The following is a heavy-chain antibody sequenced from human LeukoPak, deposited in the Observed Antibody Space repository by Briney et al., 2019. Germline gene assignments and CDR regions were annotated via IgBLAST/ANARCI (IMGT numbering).Heavy chain of an antibody. D-gene: IGHD4-4*01. Sequence: GRSLRLSCAASGFAFSSYGMHWVRQAPGKGLEWVAVISYDGSNKYYADSVKGRFTISRDNSKNTLYLHMNSLRAEDTAVYYCASDYSNYGSYFDYWGQGTLVTVSS. V-gene: IGHV3-30*03. J-gene: IGHJ4*02. CDR2: ISYDGSNK. CDR3: ASDYSNYGSYFDY. CDR1: GFAFSSYG.